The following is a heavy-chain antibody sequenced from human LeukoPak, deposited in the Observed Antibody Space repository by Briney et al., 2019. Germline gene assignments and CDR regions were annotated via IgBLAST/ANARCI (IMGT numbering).Heavy chain of an antibody. Sequence: GGSLRLSCAASGFTFSSYSMNWVRQAPGKGLEWVSSISSSSYIYYADSVKGRFTISRDNAKNSLYLQMNSLRAEDTAVYYCAREFQAPYYFDCWGRGTLVSVSS. J-gene: IGHJ4*02. CDR1: GFTFSSYS. V-gene: IGHV3-21*01. CDR2: ISSSSYI. CDR3: AREFQAPYYFDC.